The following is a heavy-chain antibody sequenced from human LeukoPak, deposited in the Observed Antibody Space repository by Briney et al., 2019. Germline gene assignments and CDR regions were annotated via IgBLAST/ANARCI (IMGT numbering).Heavy chain of an antibody. D-gene: IGHD6-13*01. J-gene: IGHJ6*03. CDR3: AKDKAAGTYYYYMDV. V-gene: IGHV3-23*01. Sequence: GGSLRLSCAASGFTFSSDAMCWVRQAPGKGLEWVSAISGSGGSTYYADSVRGRFTISRDNSKNTLYLQMNSLRAEDTAVYYCAKDKAAGTYYYYMDVWGKGTTVTVSS. CDR2: ISGSGGST. CDR1: GFTFSSDA.